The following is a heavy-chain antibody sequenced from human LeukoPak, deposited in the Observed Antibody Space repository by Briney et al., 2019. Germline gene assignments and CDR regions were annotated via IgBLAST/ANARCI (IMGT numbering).Heavy chain of an antibody. D-gene: IGHD5-18*01. CDR1: GGSISGSGYY. J-gene: IGHJ4*02. V-gene: IGHV4-31*03. CDR3: ASRYSYGTLDY. CDR2: IYYSGST. Sequence: SQTLSLTCTVSGGSISGSGYYWSWIRQHPGKGLEWIGYIYYSGSTYYNPSLKSRVTISVDTSKNQFSLKLRSVTAADTAVYYCASRYSYGTLDYWGQGTLVTVSS.